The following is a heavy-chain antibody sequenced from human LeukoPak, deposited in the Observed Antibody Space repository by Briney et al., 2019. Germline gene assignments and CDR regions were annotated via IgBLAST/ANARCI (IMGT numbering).Heavy chain of an antibody. CDR3: AREDWNYGQFDY. Sequence: GASVKVSCKASGYTFTGYYMHWVRQAPGRGLEWMGWINPNSGGTNYAQKFQGRVTMTRDTSISTAYMELSRLRSDDTAVYYCAREDWNYGQFDYWGQGTLVTVSS. D-gene: IGHD1-7*01. V-gene: IGHV1-2*02. CDR2: INPNSGGT. J-gene: IGHJ4*02. CDR1: GYTFTGYY.